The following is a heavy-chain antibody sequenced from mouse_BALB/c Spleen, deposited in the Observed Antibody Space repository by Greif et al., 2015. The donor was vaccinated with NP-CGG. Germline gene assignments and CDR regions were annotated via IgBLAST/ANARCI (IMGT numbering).Heavy chain of an antibody. CDR3: ARHYDYDGFAY. D-gene: IGHD2-4*01. CDR1: GFTFTDYY. Sequence: VQLQQSGGGLVQPGGSLRLSCATSGFTFTDYYMSWVRQPPGKALEWLGFIRNKANGYTTEYSASMKGRFTISRDNSQSILYLQMNTLRAEDSATYYCARHYDYDGFAYWGQGTLVTVSA. J-gene: IGHJ3*01. V-gene: IGHV7-3*02. CDR2: IRNKANGYTT.